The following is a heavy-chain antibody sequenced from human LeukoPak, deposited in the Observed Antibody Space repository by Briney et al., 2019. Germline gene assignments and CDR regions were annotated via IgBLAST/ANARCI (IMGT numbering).Heavy chain of an antibody. CDR2: IYHSGST. CDR1: GGSISSSNW. D-gene: IGHD1-26*01. J-gene: IGHJ2*01. CDR3: ARAAESGAYWYFDL. V-gene: IGHV4-4*02. Sequence: PSGTLSLTCAVSGGSISSSNWWSWVRQPPGQGLEWIGEIYHSGSTNYNPSLKSRVTISVDKSKNQFSLKLSSVTAADTAVYYCARAAESGAYWYFDLWGRGTLVTVSS.